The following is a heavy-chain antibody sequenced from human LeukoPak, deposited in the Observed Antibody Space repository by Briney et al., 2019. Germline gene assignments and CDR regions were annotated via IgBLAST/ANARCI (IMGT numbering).Heavy chain of an antibody. D-gene: IGHD5-12*01. CDR3: ARNSGYEADVPGTPAWFDP. CDR1: GDSISNYY. J-gene: IGHJ5*02. Sequence: SETLSLTCTVSGDSISNYYWSWIRQPAGKGLEWIGRIYIIGSTDYNPSLKRRVSMSLDTSKNQFSLTLTSVTAADTAVYYCARNSGYEADVPGTPAWFDPWGQGTPVTVSS. V-gene: IGHV4-4*07. CDR2: IYIIGST.